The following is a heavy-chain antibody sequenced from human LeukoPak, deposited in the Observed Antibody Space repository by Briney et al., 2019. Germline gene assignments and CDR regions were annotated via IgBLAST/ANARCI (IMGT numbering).Heavy chain of an antibody. V-gene: IGHV4-4*02. CDR3: ARHGSGYAIDY. CDR1: GGSISSSNW. J-gene: IGHJ4*02. CDR2: INHSGST. Sequence: SGTLSLTCAVSGGSISSSNWWSWVRQPPGKGLEWIGEINHSGSTNYNPSLKSRVTISVDTSKNQFSLKLSSVTAADTAVYYCARHGSGYAIDYWGQGTLVTVSS. D-gene: IGHD3-10*01.